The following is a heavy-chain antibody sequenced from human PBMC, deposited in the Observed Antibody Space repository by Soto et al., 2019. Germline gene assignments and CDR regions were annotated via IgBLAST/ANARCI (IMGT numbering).Heavy chain of an antibody. D-gene: IGHD6-19*01. CDR1: GGTFSSYA. CDR3: ARAPSQEQWLSSYYYYYGMDV. CDR2: IIPIFGTA. Sequence: SVKVSCKGSGGTFSSYAISWVRQAPGQGLEWMGGIIPIFGTANYAQKFQGRVTITADESTSTAYMELSSLRSEDTAVYYCARAPSQEQWLSSYYYYYGMDVWGQGTTVTVSS. J-gene: IGHJ6*02. V-gene: IGHV1-69*13.